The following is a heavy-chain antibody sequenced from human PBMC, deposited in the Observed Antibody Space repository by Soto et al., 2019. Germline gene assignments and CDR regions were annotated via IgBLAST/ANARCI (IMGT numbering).Heavy chain of an antibody. J-gene: IGHJ6*02. CDR3: ARSITIPSYYYGMDV. V-gene: IGHV3-48*03. CDR1: GFTFSSYE. D-gene: IGHD3-3*01. Sequence: GGSLRLSCAASGFTFSSYEMNWVRQAPGKGLEWVSYISSSGSTIYYADSVKGRFTISRDNAKNSLYLQMNSLRAEDTAVYYCARSITIPSYYYGMDVWGQGTTVTVSS. CDR2: ISSSGSTI.